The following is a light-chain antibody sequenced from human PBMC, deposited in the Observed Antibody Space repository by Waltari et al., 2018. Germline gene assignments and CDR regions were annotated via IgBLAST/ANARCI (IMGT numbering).Light chain of an antibody. CDR2: ETS. CDR3: QQRANWPPLT. J-gene: IGKJ4*01. V-gene: IGKV3-11*01. Sequence: EIVLTQSPGTLSLSPGERATLSCRAIQSVYTFLAWYQQKPGQPPRLLIYETSKRATGTPARFSGSGSGTDFTLTISSLEPEDSAVYYCQQRANWPPLTFGGGTKVEI. CDR1: QSVYTF.